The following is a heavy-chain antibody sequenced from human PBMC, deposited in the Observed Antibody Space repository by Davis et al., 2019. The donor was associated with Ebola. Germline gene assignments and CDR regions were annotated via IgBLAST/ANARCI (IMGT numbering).Heavy chain of an antibody. CDR3: AREPAFSSSWYADY. J-gene: IGHJ4*02. CDR1: GGSISSYY. V-gene: IGHV4-59*12. Sequence: SETLSLTCTVSGGSISSYYWSWIRQSPGMGLEWIGHIYYDVNTKYSPSLKSRVTISVDTSKNQFSLMLSSVTAADTAVYYCAREPAFSSSWYADYWGQGTLVTVSS. D-gene: IGHD6-13*01. CDR2: IYYDVNT.